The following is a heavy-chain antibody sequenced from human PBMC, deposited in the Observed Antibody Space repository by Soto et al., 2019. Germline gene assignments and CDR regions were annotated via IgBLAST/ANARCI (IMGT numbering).Heavy chain of an antibody. CDR1: GGSISSSSYY. CDR2: IDYSGST. D-gene: IGHD6-6*01. Sequence: QLQLQESGPGLVKPSETLSLTCTVSGGSISSSSYYWGWIRQPPGKGLEWIGSIDYSGSTYYNPSLKSRVTISVDTSKNQFSLTLSTVTAAASAVYYCASEQLVRPTLFDYWGQGTLVTVSS. J-gene: IGHJ4*02. V-gene: IGHV4-39*01. CDR3: ASEQLVRPTLFDY.